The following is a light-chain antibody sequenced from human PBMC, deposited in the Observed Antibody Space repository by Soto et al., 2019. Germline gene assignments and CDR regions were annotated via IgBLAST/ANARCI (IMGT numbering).Light chain of an antibody. CDR2: AAS. CDR1: QSIATF. Sequence: DIQMTQSPSSLSSSVGDRGTITCRASQSIATFLKWSQQKPGKAPKLLIHAASSLQSAVPSRFSGSGSGTDFTLNVSSLHPEESATYYCQQSFTTPITFGQGTRLEIK. V-gene: IGKV1-39*01. CDR3: QQSFTTPIT. J-gene: IGKJ5*01.